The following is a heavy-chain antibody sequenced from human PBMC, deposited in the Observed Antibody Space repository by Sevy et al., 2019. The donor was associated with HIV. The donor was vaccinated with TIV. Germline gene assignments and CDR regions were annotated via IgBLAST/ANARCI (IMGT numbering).Heavy chain of an antibody. CDR1: GYSFTSYW. Sequence: GESLKISCKGSGYSFTSYWIGWVRQMPGKGLEWMGIIYPGDSDTRYSPSFQGQVTISSDKSIGTAYLQWSSLKASDTAMYYCARQFRLGYCSGGSCYYGMDVWGQGTTVTVSS. V-gene: IGHV5-51*01. CDR2: IYPGDSDT. J-gene: IGHJ6*02. D-gene: IGHD2-15*01. CDR3: ARQFRLGYCSGGSCYYGMDV.